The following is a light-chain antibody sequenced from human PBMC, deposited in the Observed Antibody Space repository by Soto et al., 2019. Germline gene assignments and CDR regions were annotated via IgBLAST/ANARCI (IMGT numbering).Light chain of an antibody. CDR1: QSISSN. V-gene: IGKV3-15*01. J-gene: IGKJ5*01. CDR3: QQYGSSPPT. Sequence: EIVMTQSPAILSVSPGERATLSCRANQSISSNLAWYQQKPGQAPRLLIYGAATRATGIPARFSGSGSGTEFTLTISSLQSKDFAVYYCQQYGSSPPTFGQGTRLEIK. CDR2: GAA.